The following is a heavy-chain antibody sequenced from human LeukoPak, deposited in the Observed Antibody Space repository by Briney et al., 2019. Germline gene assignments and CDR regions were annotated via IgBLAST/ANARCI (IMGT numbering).Heavy chain of an antibody. J-gene: IGHJ4*02. D-gene: IGHD4-23*01. V-gene: IGHV4-34*01. CDR2: INHSGST. CDR3: ARAGGYGGKRAYDY. CDR1: GFTFSSYA. Sequence: GSLRLSCAASGFTFSSYAMSWVRQPPGKGLEWIGEINHSGSTNYNPSLKSRVTISVDTSKNQFSLKLSSVTAADTAVYYCARAGGYGGKRAYDYWGQGTLVTVSS.